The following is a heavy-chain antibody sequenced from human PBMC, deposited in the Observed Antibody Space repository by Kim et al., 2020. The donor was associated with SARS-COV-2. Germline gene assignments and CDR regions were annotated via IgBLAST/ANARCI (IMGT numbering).Heavy chain of an antibody. V-gene: IGHV3-23*01. J-gene: IGHJ4*02. CDR2: ISGSGGST. D-gene: IGHD6-19*01. CDR1: GFTFSSYA. Sequence: GGSLRLSCAASGFTFSSYAMSWVRQAPGKGLEWVSAISGSGGSTYYADSVKGRFTISRDNSKNTLYLQMNSLRAEDTAVYYCAKDRDLVELGYSSGFDYWGQGTLVTVSS. CDR3: AKDRDLVELGYSSGFDY.